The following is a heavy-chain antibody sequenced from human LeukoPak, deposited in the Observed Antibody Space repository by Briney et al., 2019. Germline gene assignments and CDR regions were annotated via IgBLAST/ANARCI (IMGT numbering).Heavy chain of an antibody. V-gene: IGHV3-33*01. Sequence: TGGSLRLSCAASGFTFSSYGMHWVRQAPGKGLEWVAVIWYDGSNKYYADSVKGRFTISRDNSKNTLYLQMNSLRAEDTAVYYCARGYCSSTSCSPLYGMDVWGQGTTVTVSS. J-gene: IGHJ6*02. CDR3: ARGYCSSTSCSPLYGMDV. CDR2: IWYDGSNK. D-gene: IGHD2-2*01. CDR1: GFTFSSYG.